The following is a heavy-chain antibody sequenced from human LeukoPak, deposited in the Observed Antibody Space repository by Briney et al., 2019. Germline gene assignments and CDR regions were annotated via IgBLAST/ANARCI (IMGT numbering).Heavy chain of an antibody. CDR3: ATGEMATIGPLDY. J-gene: IGHJ4*02. CDR2: IYYSGST. CDR1: GGSISSYY. D-gene: IGHD5-24*01. Sequence: SETLSLTCTVSGGSISSYYWSWIRQPPGKGLEWIGYIYYSGSTNYNPSLKSRVTISVDTSKNQFSLKLSSVTAADTAVYYCATGEMATIGPLDYWGQGTLVTVSS. V-gene: IGHV4-59*08.